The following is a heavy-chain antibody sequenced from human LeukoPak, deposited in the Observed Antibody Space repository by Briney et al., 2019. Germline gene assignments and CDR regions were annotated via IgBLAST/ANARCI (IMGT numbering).Heavy chain of an antibody. V-gene: IGHV3-74*01. J-gene: IGHJ3*01. Sequence: GGSLRLSCATSGFTFSVYWMYWVRQAPGKGLVWDSRISSDGSSTTYADSVKGRFTMSRDNAKNTLYLQMSSLRAEDTAVYYCARDRGAPDSFDLWGLGTMVTVSS. CDR3: ARDRGAPDSFDL. CDR1: GFTFSVYW. CDR2: ISSDGSST. D-gene: IGHD3-10*01.